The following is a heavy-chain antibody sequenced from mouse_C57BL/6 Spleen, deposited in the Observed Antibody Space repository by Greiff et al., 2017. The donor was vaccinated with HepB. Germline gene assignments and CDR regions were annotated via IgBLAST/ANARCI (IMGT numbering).Heavy chain of an antibody. Sequence: VQLKESGGDLVKPGGSLKLSCAASGFTFSSYGMSWVRQTPDKRLEWVATISSGGSYTYYPDSVKGRFTISRDNAKNTLYLQMSSLKSEDTAMYYCARRNWDVEGNYFDYGGQGTTLTVSS. J-gene: IGHJ2*01. CDR2: ISSGGSYT. CDR3: ARRNWDVEGNYFDY. CDR1: GFTFSSYG. V-gene: IGHV5-6*01. D-gene: IGHD4-1*01.